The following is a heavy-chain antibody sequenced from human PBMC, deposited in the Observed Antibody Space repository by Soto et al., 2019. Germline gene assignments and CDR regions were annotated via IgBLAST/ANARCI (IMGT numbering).Heavy chain of an antibody. CDR3: ARGLRTGNYGMDV. CDR1: GGTFDNYA. V-gene: IGHV1-69*01. J-gene: IGHJ6*02. CDR2: IIPMFETV. Sequence: GSGKDSGGTFDNYAVSGVRQAPGQGLEWMGGIIPMFETVNYAQRFQGRLTIAADESTSTAYMELTSLTSADTAIYFCARGLRTGNYGMDVWGQGTTVTVSS. D-gene: IGHD2-15*01.